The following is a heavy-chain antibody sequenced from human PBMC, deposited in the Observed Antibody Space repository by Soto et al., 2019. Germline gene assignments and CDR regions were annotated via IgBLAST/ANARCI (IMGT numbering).Heavy chain of an antibody. CDR3: ARAFSSATGFYYYYGMDV. D-gene: IGHD6-25*01. CDR1: GYTFTGYY. J-gene: IGHJ6*02. CDR2: INPNSGGT. V-gene: IGHV1-2*04. Sequence: GASVKVSCKASGYTFTGYYMHWVRQAPGQGLEWMGWINPNSGGTNYAQKFQGWVTMTRDTSISTAYMELSRLRSDDTAVYYCARAFSSATGFYYYYGMDVWGQGTTVTVSS.